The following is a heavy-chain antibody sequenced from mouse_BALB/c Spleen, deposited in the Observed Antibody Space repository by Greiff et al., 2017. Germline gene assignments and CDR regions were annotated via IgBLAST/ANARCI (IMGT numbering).Heavy chain of an antibody. CDR3: AIGSTPFAY. V-gene: IGHV1S81*02. CDR1: GYTFTSYW. Sequence: VQLQQPGAELVKPGASVKLSCKASGYTFTSYWMHWVKQRPGQGLEWIGEINPSNGRTNYNEKFKSKATLTVDKSSSTAYMQLSSLTSEDSAVYYCAIGSTPFAYWGQGTLVTVSA. J-gene: IGHJ3*01. D-gene: IGHD2-1*01. CDR2: INPSNGRT.